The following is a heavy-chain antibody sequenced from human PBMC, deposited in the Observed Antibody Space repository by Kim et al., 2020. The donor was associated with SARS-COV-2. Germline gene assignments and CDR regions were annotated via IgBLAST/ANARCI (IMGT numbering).Heavy chain of an antibody. V-gene: IGHV4-31*03. J-gene: IGHJ4*02. CDR2: IYYSGST. CDR3: ARDQRVRGVT. Sequence: SETLSLTCTVSGGSISSGGYYWSWIRQHPGKGLEWIGYIYYSGSTYYNPSLKSRVTISVDTSKNQFSLKLSSVTAADTAVYYCARDQRVRGVTWGQGTLVTVSS. CDR1: GGSISSGGYY. D-gene: IGHD3-10*01.